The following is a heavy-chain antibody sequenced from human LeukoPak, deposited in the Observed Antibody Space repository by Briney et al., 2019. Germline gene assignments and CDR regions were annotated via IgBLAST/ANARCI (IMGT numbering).Heavy chain of an antibody. V-gene: IGHV3-23*01. CDR1: GFTFSSCA. D-gene: IGHD3-22*01. Sequence: QPGGSLRLSCAASGFTFSSCAMSWVRQAPGKGLEWVSAISGSGGSTYYADSVKGRFTISRDNSKNTLYLQMNSLRAEDTAVYYCARTRGGITMIVVVISGVDYWGQGTLVTVSS. CDR2: ISGSGGST. CDR3: ARTRGGITMIVVVISGVDY. J-gene: IGHJ4*02.